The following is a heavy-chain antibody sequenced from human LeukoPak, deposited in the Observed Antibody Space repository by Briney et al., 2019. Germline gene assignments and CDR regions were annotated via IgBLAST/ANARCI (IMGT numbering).Heavy chain of an antibody. CDR3: ARDLYETGGHYNFPAYGSLDV. J-gene: IGHJ6*02. Sequence: PGGSLRLSCTASEFSFGTYSMNWVRQAPGKGLEWVSAISSTSSHIYYADSVQGRFTISRDNAKNSLYLQMNSLRAEDTGVYYCARDLYETGGHYNFPAYGSLDVWGQGTTVTVSS. CDR1: EFSFGTYS. CDR2: ISSTSSHI. D-gene: IGHD2-8*02. V-gene: IGHV3-21*01.